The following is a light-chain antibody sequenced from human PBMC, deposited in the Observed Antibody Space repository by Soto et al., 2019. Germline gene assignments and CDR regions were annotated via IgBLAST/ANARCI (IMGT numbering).Light chain of an antibody. CDR1: QSISSY. J-gene: IGKJ3*01. CDR2: AAS. Sequence: DIQMTQSPSSLSASVGDRVTITCRASQSISSYLNWYQQKPGKAPKLLIYAASSLQSGVPSRFSGSGSGTDFTLTISSLQPEDFATYYCQQSYSTLPFTFGPGT. V-gene: IGKV1-39*01. CDR3: QQSYSTLPFT.